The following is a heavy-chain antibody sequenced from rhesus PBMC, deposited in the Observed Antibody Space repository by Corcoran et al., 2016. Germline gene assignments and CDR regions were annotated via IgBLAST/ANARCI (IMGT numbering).Heavy chain of an antibody. J-gene: IGHJ4*01. CDR3: ASPYCTGSGCYASFDY. CDR2: MLGISGSA. Sequence: QLQLQESGPGLVKPSETLSLTCAVSGGSINSNYWSWIRQPPGKGLEWIGRMLGISGSAATNPALRSPFTIALATSKNPFSLKLRSVTAAYAAVYYCASPYCTGSGCYASFDYWGQGVLVTVSA. CDR1: GGSINSNY. V-gene: IGHV4-173*01. D-gene: IGHD2-21*01.